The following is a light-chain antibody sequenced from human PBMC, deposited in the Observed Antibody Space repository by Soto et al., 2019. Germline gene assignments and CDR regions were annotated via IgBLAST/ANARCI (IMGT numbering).Light chain of an antibody. Sequence: EIVLTQSPGTLSLSPGERATLSCRASQSISSSYLAWYQQKPGQAPRLLVHGASSRATGTPDRFSGSGSGTDFTLTISRLEPEDFAVYYCQQYGSSRFTFGPGTKVDIK. CDR1: QSISSSY. CDR3: QQYGSSRFT. CDR2: GAS. V-gene: IGKV3-20*01. J-gene: IGKJ3*01.